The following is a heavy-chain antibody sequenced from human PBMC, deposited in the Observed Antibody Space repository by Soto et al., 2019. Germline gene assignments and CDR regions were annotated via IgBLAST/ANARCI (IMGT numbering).Heavy chain of an antibody. D-gene: IGHD2-21*02. V-gene: IGHV4-39*01. CDR1: GDSINNRSYY. Sequence: ASETLSLTCTVTGDSINNRSYYWGWIRQPPGKGLEWIGSIYYSGSTYNSPSLKSRVSMSVDTSKNQCSLKLRSVTAADTALYYCARQRTSVVTQAYFDSWGQGSLVTVSS. J-gene: IGHJ4*02. CDR2: IYYSGST. CDR3: ARQRTSVVTQAYFDS.